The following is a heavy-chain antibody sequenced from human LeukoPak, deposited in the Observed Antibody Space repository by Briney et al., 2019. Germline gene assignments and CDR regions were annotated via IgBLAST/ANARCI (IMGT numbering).Heavy chain of an antibody. Sequence: ASVKVSCKASGGTFSNYAISWVRQAPGQGLEWMGWISAYNGNTNYAQKLQGRVTMTTDTSTSTAYMELRSLRSDDTAVYYCARGGTDSSSWYRAAPFDYWGQGTLVTVSS. CDR2: ISAYNGNT. V-gene: IGHV1-18*01. J-gene: IGHJ4*02. CDR3: ARGGTDSSSWYRAAPFDY. CDR1: GGTFSNYA. D-gene: IGHD6-13*01.